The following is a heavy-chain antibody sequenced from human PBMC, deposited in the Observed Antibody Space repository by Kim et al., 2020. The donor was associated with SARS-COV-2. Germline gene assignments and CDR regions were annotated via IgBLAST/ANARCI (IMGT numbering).Heavy chain of an antibody. CDR1: GGSISSSSYY. V-gene: IGHV4-39*02. J-gene: IGHJ4*02. CDR3: ARERAGSSWYPPDY. D-gene: IGHD6-13*01. Sequence: SETLSLTCTVSGGSISSSSYYWGWIRQPPGKGLEWIGTICYSGCTYYNPSLKSPVTISVDTSKNQFSLKQTSVTAADAAVYYCARERAGSSWYPPDYWGQGTLLTVSS. CDR2: ICYSGCT.